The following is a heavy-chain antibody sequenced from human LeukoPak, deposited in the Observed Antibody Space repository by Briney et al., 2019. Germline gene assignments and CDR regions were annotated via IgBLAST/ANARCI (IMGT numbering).Heavy chain of an antibody. Sequence: SETLSLTCTVSGGSIRSSYYWGWIRQPPGKGLEWIGYIYHSGSTNYNPSLKSRVTISVDTSKNEFSLKLTSVTAADTAVYYCARDTLGATFPGAFDIWGQGTMVTVSS. CDR3: ARDTLGATFPGAFDI. V-gene: IGHV4-59*13. CDR2: IYHSGST. CDR1: GGSIRSSYY. D-gene: IGHD1-26*01. J-gene: IGHJ3*02.